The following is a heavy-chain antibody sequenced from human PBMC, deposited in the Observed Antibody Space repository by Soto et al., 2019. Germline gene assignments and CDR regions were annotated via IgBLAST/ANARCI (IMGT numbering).Heavy chain of an antibody. D-gene: IGHD6-13*01. V-gene: IGHV4-39*01. Sequence: SETLSLTCSVSGGSITSTIDYWGWIRQSPGNGLEWIGNIYYDGSTFYNPSLKSRVTISVDTSKRQFSLGVSSVTAADTAVYYCERRRRASWRNCFGSWGQGTLVTVSS. CDR2: IYYDGST. CDR1: GGSITSTIDY. CDR3: ERRRRASWRNCFGS. J-gene: IGHJ5*01.